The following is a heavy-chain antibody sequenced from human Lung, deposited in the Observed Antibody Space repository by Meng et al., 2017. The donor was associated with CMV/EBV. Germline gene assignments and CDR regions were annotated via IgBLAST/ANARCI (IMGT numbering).Heavy chain of an antibody. CDR1: GYTFTSYD. J-gene: IGHJ5*02. CDR2: MNPNSGNT. V-gene: IGHV1-8*01. Sequence: AEVKKPGASVKVSCKSSGYTFTSYDINCVRQATGQGLEWMGWMNPNSGNTGYAQKFQGRVTMTRNTSISTAYMELSSLRSEDTAVYYCARGYCSGGSCPVFDPWGQGTLVTVSS. D-gene: IGHD2-15*01. CDR3: ARGYCSGGSCPVFDP.